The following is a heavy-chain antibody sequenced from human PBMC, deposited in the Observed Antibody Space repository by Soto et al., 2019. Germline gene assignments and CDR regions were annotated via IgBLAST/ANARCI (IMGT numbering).Heavy chain of an antibody. CDR1: GGSVTSDEDY. V-gene: IGHV4-31*03. D-gene: IGHD3-16*01. CDR2: IFYSGST. Sequence: PSETLSLTCTVSGGSVTSDEDYWTWIRQRPGKGLEWIGYIFYSGSTDYNPSLKSRVFISVNTSKNQFSLKLTSVTAADTAVYFCARRGYNYDYTYWGQGSLVTVSS. CDR3: ARRGYNYDYTY. J-gene: IGHJ4*02.